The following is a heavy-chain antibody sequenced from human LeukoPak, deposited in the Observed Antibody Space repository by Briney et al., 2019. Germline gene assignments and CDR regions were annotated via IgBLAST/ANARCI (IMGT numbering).Heavy chain of an antibody. J-gene: IGHJ4*02. CDR2: IYHSGST. V-gene: IGHV4-38-2*01. Sequence: SETLSLTCVVSGYSISSGYYWGWIRQPPGKGLEWIGSIYHSGSTYYNPSLKSRVTISVDTSKNQFSLKLSSVTAADTAVYYCARADHFGSGYFDYWGQGTLVTVSS. D-gene: IGHD3-3*02. CDR3: ARADHFGSGYFDY. CDR1: GYSISSGYY.